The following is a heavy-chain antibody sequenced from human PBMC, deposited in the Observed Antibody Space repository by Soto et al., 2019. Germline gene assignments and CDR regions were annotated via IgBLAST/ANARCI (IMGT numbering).Heavy chain of an antibody. CDR3: ARDYGGPFDY. D-gene: IGHD4-17*01. Sequence: QLQLQESGPGLVKPSETLSLTCTVSGGSISGYYWSWIRQPPGKGLEWIWYIYYSGSTNYNPSLKSRVTISVDTSKIHFSLKLSSVTAADTAVYYCARDYGGPFDYWGQGTLVTVSS. CDR2: IYYSGST. V-gene: IGHV4-59*01. CDR1: GGSISGYY. J-gene: IGHJ4*02.